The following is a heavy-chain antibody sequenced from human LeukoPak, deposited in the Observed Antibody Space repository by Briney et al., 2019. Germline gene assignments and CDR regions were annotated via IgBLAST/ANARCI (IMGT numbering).Heavy chain of an antibody. CDR3: PADIGGVNY. Sequence: GGSLRLSCVVSGFTFSYYAMSWVRQAPGKGLEWVSTITGSGGTTYYGDSVKGRFTTSRDNPKNTLFLQMNSLRAEDTAVYFCPADIGGVNYWGQGTLVTVSS. J-gene: IGHJ4*02. CDR2: ITGSGGTT. CDR1: GFTFSYYA. V-gene: IGHV3-23*01. D-gene: IGHD2-21*01.